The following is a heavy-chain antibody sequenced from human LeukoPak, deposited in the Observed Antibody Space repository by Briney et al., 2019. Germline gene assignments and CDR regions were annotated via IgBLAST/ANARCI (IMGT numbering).Heavy chain of an antibody. CDR2: IWYDGSNK. Sequence: GGSLRLSCAASGFTFSSYGMHWVRQAPGKGLEWVAVIWYDGSNKYYADSVKGQFTISRDNSKNTLYLQMNSLRAEDTAVYYCARISSARFGESYWGQGTLVTVSS. D-gene: IGHD3-10*01. CDR3: ARISSARFGESY. J-gene: IGHJ4*02. V-gene: IGHV3-33*01. CDR1: GFTFSSYG.